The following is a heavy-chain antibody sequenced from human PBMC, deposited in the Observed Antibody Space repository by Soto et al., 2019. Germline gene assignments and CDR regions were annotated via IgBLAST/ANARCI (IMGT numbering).Heavy chain of an antibody. V-gene: IGHV4-59*01. D-gene: IGHD3-22*01. Sequence: PSETLSLTCTVSGGPISSYYWSWIRQPPGKGLEWIGYIYYSGSTNYNPSLKSRVTISVDTSKNQFSLKLSSVTAADTAVYYCARDRTYYYDSSGRTGEFDIWGQGTMVTVSS. CDR3: ARDRTYYYDSSGRTGEFDI. CDR1: GGPISSYY. CDR2: IYYSGST. J-gene: IGHJ3*02.